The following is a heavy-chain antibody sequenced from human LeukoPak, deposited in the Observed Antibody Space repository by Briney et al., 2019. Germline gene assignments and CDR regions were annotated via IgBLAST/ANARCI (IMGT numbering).Heavy chain of an antibody. V-gene: IGHV4-34*01. CDR2: INHSGST. J-gene: IGHJ4*02. D-gene: IGHD3-22*01. CDR3: AKSSGYYSDTYHY. CDR1: GGSFSGYY. Sequence: SETLSLTCAVYGGSFSGYYWSWIRQPPGKGLEWIGEINHSGSTNYNPSLKSRVTISVDTSKNQFSLKLSSVTAADTAVYYCAKSSGYYSDTYHYWGQGTLVTVSS.